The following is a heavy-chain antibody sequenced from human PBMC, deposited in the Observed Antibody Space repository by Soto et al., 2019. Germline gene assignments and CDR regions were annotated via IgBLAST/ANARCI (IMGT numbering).Heavy chain of an antibody. CDR3: ARGPPYSSGWDRDYYYYYGMDV. V-gene: IGHV4-34*01. J-gene: IGHJ6*02. CDR2: INHSGST. Sequence: SETLSLTCAVYGGSSSGYYWSWIRQPPGKGLEWIGEINHSGSTNYNPSLKSRVTISVDTSKNQFSLKLSSVTAADTAVYYCARGPPYSSGWDRDYYYYYGMDVWGQGTTVTVSS. CDR1: GGSSSGYY. D-gene: IGHD6-19*01.